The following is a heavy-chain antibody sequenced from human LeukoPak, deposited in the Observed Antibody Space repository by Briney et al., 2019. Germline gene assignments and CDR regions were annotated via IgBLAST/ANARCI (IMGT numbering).Heavy chain of an antibody. J-gene: IGHJ5*02. CDR2: IYHSGST. V-gene: IGHV4-38-2*02. D-gene: IGHD6-13*01. CDR3: ARQYSTNWYDDRGWFDP. Sequence: SETLSLTCSVSTYFISSAYYWGWIRQPPGKGLQWIGSIYHSGSTSYNPSLKSRVTISVDTSKNQFSLKLSSVTAADTAFYYCARQYSTNWYDDRGWFDPWGQGTLVTVSS. CDR1: TYFISSAYY.